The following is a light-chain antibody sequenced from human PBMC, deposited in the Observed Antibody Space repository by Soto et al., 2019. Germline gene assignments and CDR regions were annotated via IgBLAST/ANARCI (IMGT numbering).Light chain of an antibody. V-gene: IGKV3-20*01. Sequence: IVLTQPPRTLSLSPGERATLSCRASQSVSSSYLAWYQQKPGQAPRLLIYGASTRDTSIPARFSGSGSGTDCTLTISRLQPDDFETYYCQHYNSYSEAFGQGTKVDIK. CDR3: QHYNSYSEA. J-gene: IGKJ1*01. CDR1: QSVSSSY. CDR2: GAS.